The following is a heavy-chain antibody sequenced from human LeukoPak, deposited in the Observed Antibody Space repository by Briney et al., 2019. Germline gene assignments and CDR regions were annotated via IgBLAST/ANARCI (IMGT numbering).Heavy chain of an antibody. D-gene: IGHD3-22*01. CDR2: INPNSGGT. Sequence: ASVKVSCKASGYTFTGYYMHWVRQAPGQGLEWMGWINPNSGGTNYAQKFQGRVTMTRDTSISTAYMELSRLRSDDTAVYYCARHPYYYGSSGYYYGGFDYWGQGTLVTVSS. CDR1: GYTFTGYY. J-gene: IGHJ4*02. V-gene: IGHV1-2*02. CDR3: ARHPYYYGSSGYYYGGFDY.